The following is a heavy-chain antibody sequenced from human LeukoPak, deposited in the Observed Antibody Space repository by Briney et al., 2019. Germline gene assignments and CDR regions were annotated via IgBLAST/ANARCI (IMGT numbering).Heavy chain of an antibody. J-gene: IGHJ6*03. CDR3: AKDTTAWWYHRAYMNV. Sequence: GGSLRLSCAASGFTFSSYAMSWVRQAPGGGLEWVSVIGGSGDKTYHADSVKGRFTISRDNSDNRVSLQMDSLRAADTAVYFCAKDTTAWWYHRAYMNVWGKGTTVTVSS. CDR2: IGGSGDKT. CDR1: GFTFSSYA. V-gene: IGHV3-23*01. D-gene: IGHD2-15*01.